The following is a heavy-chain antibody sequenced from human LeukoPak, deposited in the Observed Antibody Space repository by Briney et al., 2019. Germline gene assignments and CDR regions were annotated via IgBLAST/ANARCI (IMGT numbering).Heavy chain of an antibody. J-gene: IGHJ5*02. Sequence: GSSVKVSCKASGYTFSSHGISWVRQAPGQGLEWMGWISGYNGKTNYAQNFQGRVTMTTDTYTSTAYLELRSLRSDDTAVYYCARDGESGYDSFDWFDPWGQGTLVTVSS. D-gene: IGHD5-12*01. CDR2: ISGYNGKT. CDR3: ARDGESGYDSFDWFDP. V-gene: IGHV1-18*04. CDR1: GYTFSSHG.